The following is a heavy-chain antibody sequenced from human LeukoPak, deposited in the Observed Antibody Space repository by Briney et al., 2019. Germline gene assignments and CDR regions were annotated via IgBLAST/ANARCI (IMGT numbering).Heavy chain of an antibody. D-gene: IGHD2-2*01. J-gene: IGHJ6*03. V-gene: IGHV4-34*01. CDR3: ARAGARYCSSTSCRPYYYYMDV. CDR1: GGSFSGYY. CDR2: INRSGST. Sequence: SETLSLTCAVYGGSFSGYYWSWIRQPPGKGLEWIGEINRSGSTNYNPSLKSRVTISVDTSKNQFSLKLSSVTAADTAVYYCARAGARYCSSTSCRPYYYYMDVWGKGTTVTVSS.